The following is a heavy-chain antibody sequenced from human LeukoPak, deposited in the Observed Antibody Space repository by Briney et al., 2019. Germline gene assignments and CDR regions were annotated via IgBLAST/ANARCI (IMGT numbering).Heavy chain of an antibody. D-gene: IGHD3-22*01. CDR2: INHSGST. V-gene: IGHV4-34*01. J-gene: IGHJ4*02. CDR1: GGSFSGYY. Sequence: SETLSLTCAVYGGSFSGYYWSWIRQPPGKGLEWSGEINHSGSTNYNPSLKSRVTISVDTSKNQFSLKLSSVTAADTAVYYCARGTGNHPSSDYFVYWGQGNLVTVSS. CDR3: ARGTGNHPSSDYFVY.